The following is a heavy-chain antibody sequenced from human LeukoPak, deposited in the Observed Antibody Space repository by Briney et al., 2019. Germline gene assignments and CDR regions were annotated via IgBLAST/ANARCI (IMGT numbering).Heavy chain of an antibody. CDR2: IKQDGSEK. CDR1: GIILSSYW. D-gene: IGHD2-21*01. Sequence: SGGSLRLSCAASGIILSSYWMSWVRQAPGKGLEWVANIKQDGSEKWYVDSVKGRFTISRDNAKNSLYLQMNSLRAEDTAVYYCARVRVGLLRDYWGQGTLVTVSS. J-gene: IGHJ4*02. CDR3: ARVRVGLLRDY. V-gene: IGHV3-7*01.